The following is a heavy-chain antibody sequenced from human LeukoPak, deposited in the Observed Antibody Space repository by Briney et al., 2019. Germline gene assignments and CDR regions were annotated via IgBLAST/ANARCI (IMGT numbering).Heavy chain of an antibody. CDR2: ISGNGGAP. D-gene: IGHD3-22*01. Sequence: GGSLILSCAASGFTFTSYAMSWVRQAPGKGLEWVSAISGNGGAPYYAASVKGRFTISRDNPKNTLRLQMNSLRAEDTALYYCAKATTAIVVDNFFDYWGQGTLVSVSS. CDR3: AKATTAIVVDNFFDY. J-gene: IGHJ4*02. V-gene: IGHV3-23*01. CDR1: GFTFTSYA.